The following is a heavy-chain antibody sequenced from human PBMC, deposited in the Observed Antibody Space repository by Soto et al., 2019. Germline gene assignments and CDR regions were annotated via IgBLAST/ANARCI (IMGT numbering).Heavy chain of an antibody. D-gene: IGHD6-13*01. CDR2: IVSSSSYT. CDR1: GFTFSDYY. CDR3: ARLRASTWYMGGYLDY. Sequence: PGGSLRLSCAASGFTFSDYYMGWIRQAPGKGLEWVSYIVSSSSYTNYADSVKGRFTISRDNAKNSLYLEMNSLRAEDTAVYYCARLRASTWYMGGYLDYWGLGTLVTVSS. J-gene: IGHJ4*02. V-gene: IGHV3-11*06.